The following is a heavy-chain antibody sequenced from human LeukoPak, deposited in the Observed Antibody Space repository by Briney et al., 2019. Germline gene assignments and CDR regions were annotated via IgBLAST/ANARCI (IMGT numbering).Heavy chain of an antibody. CDR2: INHSGST. V-gene: IGHV4-34*01. D-gene: IGHD3-22*01. Sequence: SETLSLTCAVYGGSFSGYYWSWIRQPPGKGLEWIGEINHSGSTNYNPSLKSRVTISVDTSRNQFSLKLSSVTAADTAVYYCARQPLYYYDSSGPPIWGQGTMVTVSS. CDR1: GGSFSGYY. J-gene: IGHJ3*02. CDR3: ARQPLYYYDSSGPPI.